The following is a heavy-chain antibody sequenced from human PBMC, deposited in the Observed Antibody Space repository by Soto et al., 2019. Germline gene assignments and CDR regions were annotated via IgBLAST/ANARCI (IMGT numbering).Heavy chain of an antibody. Sequence: GASVKVSCKASGYSFTSHGISWVLQAPGQGLEWMGWISGNSGDTNYAQKLQGRVTVTTDTSTSTAYMELRSLRSEDTAVYYCARMVRGSNIDYWGQGTLVTVSS. CDR2: ISGNSGDT. V-gene: IGHV1-18*01. J-gene: IGHJ4*02. CDR3: ARMVRGSNIDY. D-gene: IGHD3-10*01. CDR1: GYSFTSHG.